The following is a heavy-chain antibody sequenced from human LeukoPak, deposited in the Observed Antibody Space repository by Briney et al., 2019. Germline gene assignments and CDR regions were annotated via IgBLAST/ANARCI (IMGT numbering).Heavy chain of an antibody. V-gene: IGHV5-51*01. CDR3: ARPHDYGDYPEEYAFDI. CDR1: GYSFTSYW. J-gene: IGHJ3*02. D-gene: IGHD4-17*01. Sequence: GESLKISCKGSGYSFTSYWIGWVRQMPGKGLEWMGIIYPGDSDTRYSPSFQGQVTISADKSISTAYLQWSSLKASDTAMYYCARPHDYGDYPEEYAFDIWGQGTMVTVSS. CDR2: IYPGDSDT.